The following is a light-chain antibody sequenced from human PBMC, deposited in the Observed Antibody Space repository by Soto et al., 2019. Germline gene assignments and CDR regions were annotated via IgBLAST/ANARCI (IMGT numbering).Light chain of an antibody. CDR1: QSVSSY. V-gene: IGKV3-11*01. CDR2: DAS. Sequence: EIVLTQSPATLSLSPGERATLSCRASQSVSSYLAWYQQKPGQAPRLLIYDASNRATGIPARFSGSGSGTESTLTIRSLEHEDVEVYYCQQRSNWPPFNXCGGTKVDIK. J-gene: IGKJ4*01. CDR3: QQRSNWPPFN.